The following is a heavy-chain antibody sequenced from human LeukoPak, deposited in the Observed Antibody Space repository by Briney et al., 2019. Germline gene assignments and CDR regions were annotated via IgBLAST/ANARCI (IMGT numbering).Heavy chain of an antibody. CDR2: IYYSGST. V-gene: IGHV4-39*01. CDR3: ARSIAAAE. J-gene: IGHJ4*02. Sequence: SETLSLTCPVSGGSISSSSYYWGWIRQPPGKGLEWIGSIYYSGSTYYNPSLKSRVTISVDTSKNQFSLKLSSVTAADTAVYYCARSIAAAEWGQGTLVTVSS. D-gene: IGHD6-13*01. CDR1: GGSISSSSYY.